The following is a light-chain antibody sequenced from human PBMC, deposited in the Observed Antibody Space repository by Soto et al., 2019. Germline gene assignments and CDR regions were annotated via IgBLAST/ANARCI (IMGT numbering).Light chain of an antibody. CDR3: QQRSTWPST. CDR2: GES. J-gene: IGKJ5*01. CDR1: QSVSRN. Sequence: IIMTQSPATLSISPKEIPTHSHRASQSVSRNLAWHQQTPGQARRLLIYGESTTATGIPARFSASGSGTESRLTITCLESEDFAVYDCQQRSTWPSTFCQGTRLEIK. V-gene: IGKV3-15*01.